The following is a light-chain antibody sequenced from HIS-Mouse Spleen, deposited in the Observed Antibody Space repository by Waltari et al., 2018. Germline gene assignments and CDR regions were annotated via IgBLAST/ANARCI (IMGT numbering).Light chain of an antibody. Sequence: DIQLTQSPSPLSASVGDRVTITCRASQSISSWVAWYQQKPGKATKLLIYKASSLESGVPSRFSGSGSGTEFTLTISSLQPDDFATYYCQQYNSYSTFGQGTKVEIK. J-gene: IGKJ1*01. V-gene: IGKV1-5*03. CDR2: KAS. CDR3: QQYNSYST. CDR1: QSISSW.